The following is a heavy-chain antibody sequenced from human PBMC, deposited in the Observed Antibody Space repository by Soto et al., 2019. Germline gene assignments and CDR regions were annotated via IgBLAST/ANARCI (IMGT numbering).Heavy chain of an antibody. Sequence: SETLSLTCTVSGGSISSGDYYWSWIRQPPGKGLEWIGYIYYSGSTYYNPSLKSRVTISVDTSKNQFSLKLSSVTAADTAVYYCARDAQWLDPPPNYYYGMDVWGQGTTVTVS. J-gene: IGHJ6*02. D-gene: IGHD6-19*01. CDR2: IYYSGST. CDR1: GGSISSGDYY. V-gene: IGHV4-30-4*01. CDR3: ARDAQWLDPPPNYYYGMDV.